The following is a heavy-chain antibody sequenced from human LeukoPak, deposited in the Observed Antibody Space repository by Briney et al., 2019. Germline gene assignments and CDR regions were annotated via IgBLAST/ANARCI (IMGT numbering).Heavy chain of an antibody. CDR2: INPNSGGT. CDR3: ARDQAALAARPFDY. CDR1: GYTFTGYY. V-gene: IGHV1-2*02. D-gene: IGHD6-6*01. Sequence: ASVKVSCKRSGYTFTGYYMHLVRQAPGQGLEWMGWINPNSGGTNYAQTFHGRVTMTRDTSISTAYMELSRLASDDTAVYYCARDQAALAARPFDYWGEGTLVTVSS. J-gene: IGHJ4*02.